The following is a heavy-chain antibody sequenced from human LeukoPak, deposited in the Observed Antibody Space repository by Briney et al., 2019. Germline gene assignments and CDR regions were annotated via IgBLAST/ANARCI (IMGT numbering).Heavy chain of an antibody. Sequence: GGSLRLPCAASGFTFTTYSMNWVRQAPGKGLEWVSYISSSSSTIYYADSVKGRFTISRDNAKNSLYLQMNSLRDEDTAVYYCARDCYGDYSFDYWGQGTLVTVSS. J-gene: IGHJ4*02. CDR2: ISSSSSTI. CDR3: ARDCYGDYSFDY. D-gene: IGHD4-17*01. CDR1: GFTFTTYS. V-gene: IGHV3-48*02.